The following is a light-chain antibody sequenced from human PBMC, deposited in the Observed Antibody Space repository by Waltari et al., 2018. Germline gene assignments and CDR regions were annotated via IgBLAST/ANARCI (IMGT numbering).Light chain of an antibody. CDR3: QQYHQRPPWT. V-gene: IGKV3-20*01. CDR2: AAS. CDR1: QSLSSNY. Sequence: EIVLTQSPGTLSLSPGESATLSCRASQSLSSNYVAWYQQKPGQPPRLLISAASRRATGIPDRFSGSGSGTEFTLTISSLQSEDFAVYYCQQYHQRPPWTFGPGTKVEMK. J-gene: IGKJ1*01.